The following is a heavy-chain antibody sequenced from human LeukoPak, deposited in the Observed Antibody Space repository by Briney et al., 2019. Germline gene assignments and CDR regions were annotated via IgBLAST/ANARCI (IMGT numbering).Heavy chain of an antibody. V-gene: IGHV3-23*01. CDR3: AKDFVRFYYGMDV. J-gene: IGHJ6*02. CDR1: GLTFSSYA. CDR2: ISGSGGST. D-gene: IGHD2/OR15-2a*01. Sequence: GGSLRLSCAASGLTFSSYAMSWVRQAPGKGLEWVSAISGSGGSTYYADSVKGRFTISRDNSKNTLYLQMNSLRAEDTAVYYCAKDFVRFYYGMDVWGQGTTVTVSS.